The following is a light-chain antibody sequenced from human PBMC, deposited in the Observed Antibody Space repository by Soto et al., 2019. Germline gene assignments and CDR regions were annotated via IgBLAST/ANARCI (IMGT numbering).Light chain of an antibody. Sequence: DIQMTQSPYTLSASVGDRVTITCRASQSISRWLAWYQQKPGKAPKLLIYQASNLESGVPSRFSGSGSGTEFTFTVSSLQPDDSATYYCQQYSNQWTFGQGTKVEIK. CDR2: QAS. J-gene: IGKJ1*01. CDR3: QQYSNQWT. V-gene: IGKV1-5*03. CDR1: QSISRW.